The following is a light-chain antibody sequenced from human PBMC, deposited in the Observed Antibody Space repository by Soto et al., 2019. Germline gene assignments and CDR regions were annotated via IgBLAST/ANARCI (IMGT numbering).Light chain of an antibody. CDR1: QSVSSSY. J-gene: IGKJ3*01. Sequence: PGERATLSCRASQSVSSSYLAWYQQKPGQAPRLLIYGASSRATGIPDRFSGSGSGTDFTLTISRLEPEDFAVYYCQQYGSSPFTFGPGTKVDIK. V-gene: IGKV3-20*01. CDR3: QQYGSSPFT. CDR2: GAS.